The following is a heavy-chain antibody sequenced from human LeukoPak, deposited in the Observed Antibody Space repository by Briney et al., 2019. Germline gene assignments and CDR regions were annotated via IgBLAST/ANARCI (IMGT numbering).Heavy chain of an antibody. J-gene: IGHJ5*02. CDR2: IKQDGSDK. CDR3: ARDQVVRGHRVWFDP. D-gene: IGHD3-10*01. CDR1: GFTFSSYW. V-gene: IGHV3-7*01. Sequence: PGGSLRLSCAASGFTFSSYWMSWVRQAPGKGLEWVANIKQDGSDKYYVDSVKGRFTISRGNARNSLYLQMNSLRVDDTAVYYCARDQVVRGHRVWFDPWGQGTLVTVSS.